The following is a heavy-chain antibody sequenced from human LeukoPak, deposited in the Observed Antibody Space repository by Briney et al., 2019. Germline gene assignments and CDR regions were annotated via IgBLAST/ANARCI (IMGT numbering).Heavy chain of an antibody. CDR1: GFTFSSYA. CDR3: AKDPESAAAVYYFDY. J-gene: IGHJ4*02. D-gene: IGHD6-13*01. CDR2: ISGSGGST. Sequence: GGSLRLSCAASGFTFSSYAMSWVRQAPGKGLEWVSAISGSGGSTYYADSVKGRFTISRDNSKNTLYLQMNSLRAEDTPVYHCAKDPESAAAVYYFDYWGQGTLVTVSS. V-gene: IGHV3-23*01.